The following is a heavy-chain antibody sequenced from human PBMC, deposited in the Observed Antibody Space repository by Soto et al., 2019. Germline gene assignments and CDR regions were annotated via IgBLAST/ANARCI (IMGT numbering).Heavy chain of an antibody. CDR3: ARDSGVTGADDY. D-gene: IGHD6-19*01. CDR2: ISAGSNTI. CDR1: GFIFSVYS. V-gene: IGHV3-48*02. Sequence: EVQLVESGGGLVEPGGSLRLSRAASGFIFSVYSMTWVRQAPGKGLEWVSYISAGSNTIYYRDSVKGRFTISRDNAKNSLYLQMNSLRDEDTAVYYCARDSGVTGADDYWGQGTLVTVSS. J-gene: IGHJ4*02.